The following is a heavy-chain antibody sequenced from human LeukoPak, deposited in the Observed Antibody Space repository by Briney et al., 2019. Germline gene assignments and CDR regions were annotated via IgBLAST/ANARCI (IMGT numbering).Heavy chain of an antibody. V-gene: IGHV1-18*01. CDR1: GYTFTSYG. CDR3: ARDRHYGSYQLPDTNWFDP. D-gene: IGHD2-2*01. Sequence: GASVKVSCKASGYTFTSYGISWVRQAPGQGLEWMGWISAYNGNTNYAQKLQGRVTMTTDTSTSTAYMELRSLRSDDTAVYYCARDRHYGSYQLPDTNWFDPWGQGTLVTVSS. J-gene: IGHJ5*02. CDR2: ISAYNGNT.